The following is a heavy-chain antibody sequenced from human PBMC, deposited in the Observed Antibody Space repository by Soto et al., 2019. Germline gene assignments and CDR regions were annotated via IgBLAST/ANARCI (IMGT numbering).Heavy chain of an antibody. J-gene: IGHJ6*03. Sequence: QVQLVQSGAEVKKPGASVKVSCKTSGYTFTNYALHWVRQAPGQRLEFMGWINGGNGNTKYSQKFQDRVTITRDTSASTAYMELSSLSSEDTALYFCASAVEYYVDVWGKGTTVTVSS. D-gene: IGHD6-19*01. CDR2: INGGNGNT. CDR3: ASAVEYYVDV. V-gene: IGHV1-3*01. CDR1: GYTFTNYA.